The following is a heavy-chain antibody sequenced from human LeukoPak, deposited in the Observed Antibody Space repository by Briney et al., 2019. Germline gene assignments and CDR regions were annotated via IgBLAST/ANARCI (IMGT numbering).Heavy chain of an antibody. D-gene: IGHD5-12*01. CDR1: GFTFSNYW. J-gene: IGHJ4*02. CDR3: VRDGGVSGYDLLDY. V-gene: IGHV3-7*01. CDR2: INQDGSEE. Sequence: GGSLRLSCAASGFTFSNYWMTWVRQAPGKGLEWVAHINQDGSEEHYMDSVKARFTNSRDNAKSSLSLQMNSLRAEDTAVYYCVRDGGVSGYDLLDYWGQGTLVTVSS.